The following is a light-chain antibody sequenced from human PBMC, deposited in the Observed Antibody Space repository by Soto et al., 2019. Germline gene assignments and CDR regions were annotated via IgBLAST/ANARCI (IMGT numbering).Light chain of an antibody. V-gene: IGLV2-14*01. J-gene: IGLJ2*01. CDR1: SSDVGAYNY. Sequence: QSVLTQPASVSGSPGQSITISCTGTSSDVGAYNYVSWYQQHPGKAPKLMIYDVNIRPSGVSNRFSGSKSGNTASLTISGLQAEDEADYYCTSWTTSTTMKFGGGTRSPS. CDR2: DVN. CDR3: TSWTTSTTMK.